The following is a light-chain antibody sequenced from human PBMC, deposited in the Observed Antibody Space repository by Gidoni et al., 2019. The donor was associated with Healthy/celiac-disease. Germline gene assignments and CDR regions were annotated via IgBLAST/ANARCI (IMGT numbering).Light chain of an antibody. CDR2: DAS. Sequence: IQTTQYPSSLSASVGDRVTITCQASQDISNYLNWYQQKPGKAPKLLIYDASNLETGVPSRFSGSGSGTDFTFTISSLQPEDIATYYCQQYDNLLLTFGGGTKVEI. J-gene: IGKJ4*01. V-gene: IGKV1-33*01. CDR3: QQYDNLLLT. CDR1: QDISNY.